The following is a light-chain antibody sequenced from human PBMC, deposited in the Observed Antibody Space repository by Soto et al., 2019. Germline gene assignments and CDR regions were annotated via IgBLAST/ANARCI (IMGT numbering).Light chain of an antibody. CDR1: QSLLHSNGYNY. V-gene: IGKV2-28*01. J-gene: IGKJ2*01. Sequence: DIVMTQSPLSLPVTPGEPASISCRSSQSLLHSNGYNYLDWYLQKPGQSPQLLIYLGSNGSSVLPDRFSGRGSGPDFTLKISRVEAEDVGVYYCMHALQTPWYTFGQGTKLAIK. CDR2: LGS. CDR3: MHALQTPWYT.